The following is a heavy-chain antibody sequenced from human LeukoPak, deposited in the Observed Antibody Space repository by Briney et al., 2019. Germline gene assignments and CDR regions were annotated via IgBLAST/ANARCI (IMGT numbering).Heavy chain of an antibody. V-gene: IGHV3-23*01. Sequence: GGSLSLSCAASGFTFSDHHMSWVRQAPGKGLEWVAVISGSGGSTSYADSVKGRFTISRDNSKNTLYLQMNSLRAEDTAVYYCAKSHYYGSGSSRGAFDIWGQGTLVTVSS. J-gene: IGHJ3*02. D-gene: IGHD3-10*01. CDR2: ISGSGGST. CDR1: GFTFSDHH. CDR3: AKSHYYGSGSSRGAFDI.